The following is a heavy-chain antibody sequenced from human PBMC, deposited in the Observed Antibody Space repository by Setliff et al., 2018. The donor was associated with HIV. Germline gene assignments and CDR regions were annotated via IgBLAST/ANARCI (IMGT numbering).Heavy chain of an antibody. CDR2: VNPSGGST. Sequence: ASVKVSCKASGYTFTSYAIHWVRQAPGQGLEWLGMVNPSGGSTAYAQKFQGRVTMTRDTSTNTVYMDLSGLRSDDTAVYYCARGSEISFSSGSGSYYLGAYWGQGTLVTVAS. CDR3: ARGSEISFSSGSGSYYLGAY. CDR1: GYTFTSYA. V-gene: IGHV1-46*01. J-gene: IGHJ4*02. D-gene: IGHD3-10*01.